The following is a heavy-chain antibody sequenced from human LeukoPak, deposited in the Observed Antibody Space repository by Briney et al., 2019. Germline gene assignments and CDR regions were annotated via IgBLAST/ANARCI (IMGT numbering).Heavy chain of an antibody. J-gene: IGHJ3*02. D-gene: IGHD4-17*01. Sequence: GGSLRLSCAASGFTFSSYAMHWVRQAPGKGLEWVAVISYDGTNKFYADSVKGRFTISRDNSQNTLYLLMNSMRAEDTAVYYCARKTTVYDAFDIWGQGTMVTVSS. CDR2: ISYDGTNK. CDR1: GFTFSSYA. V-gene: IGHV3-30*04. CDR3: ARKTTVYDAFDI.